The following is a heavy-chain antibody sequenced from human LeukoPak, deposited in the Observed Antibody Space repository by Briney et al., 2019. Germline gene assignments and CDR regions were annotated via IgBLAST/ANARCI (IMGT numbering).Heavy chain of an antibody. V-gene: IGHV4-59*08. CDR1: SGSISSYY. J-gene: IGHJ4*02. CDR2: ISYTGDT. Sequence: KPSETLSLTCTISSGSISSYYWAWIRQPPGRGLEWLGYISYTGDTNYNPSLKNRVTISPDTSKNHFFLKLTSVTAADTAMYDCARHLTTGWRSYFDSWGQGTLVTVSS. D-gene: IGHD6-19*01. CDR3: ARHLTTGWRSYFDS.